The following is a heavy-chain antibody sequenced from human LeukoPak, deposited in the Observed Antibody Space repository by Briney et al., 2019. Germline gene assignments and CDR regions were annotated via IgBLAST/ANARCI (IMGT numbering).Heavy chain of an antibody. J-gene: IGHJ4*02. CDR2: IRYDGSNK. CDR1: GFTFSSYG. Sequence: PGGSLRLSCAASGFTFSSYGMHWVRQAPGKGLEWVAFIRYDGSNKYYADSVKGRFTIPRDNSKNTLYLQMNSLRAEDTAVYYCARVEALRYFDWLFLLDYWGQGTLVTVSS. V-gene: IGHV3-30*02. D-gene: IGHD3-9*01. CDR3: ARVEALRYFDWLFLLDY.